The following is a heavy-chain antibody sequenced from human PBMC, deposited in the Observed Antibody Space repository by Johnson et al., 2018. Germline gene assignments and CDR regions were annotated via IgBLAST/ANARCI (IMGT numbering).Heavy chain of an antibody. Sequence: VQLQESGGGLVEPGGSIRVSCAASGFTFSNAWMSWVRKAPGKGLEWVGRIKTKTDGGTTDYAAAVKGIFTISGNDSKNTVYVKMNSLKTEETAVYYCTTDLAMIGGDIWGQGTMVTVSS. D-gene: IGHD3-22*01. CDR1: GFTFSNAW. CDR3: TTDLAMIGGDI. V-gene: IGHV3-15*05. CDR2: IKTKTDGGTT. J-gene: IGHJ3*02.